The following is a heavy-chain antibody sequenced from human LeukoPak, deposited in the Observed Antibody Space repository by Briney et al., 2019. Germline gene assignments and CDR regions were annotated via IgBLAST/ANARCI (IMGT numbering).Heavy chain of an antibody. J-gene: IGHJ4*02. V-gene: IGHV4-34*01. D-gene: IGHD3-9*01. CDR1: GGSFSGYY. CDR2: INHSGST. CDR3: ARVSYYDILTGYYNASAHFDY. Sequence: SETLSLTCAVYGGSFSGYYWSWIRQPPGKGLEWIGEINHSGSTNYNPSLKSRVTISVDMSKNQFSLKLSSVTAADTAVYYCARVSYYDILTGYYNASAHFDYWGQGTLVTVSS.